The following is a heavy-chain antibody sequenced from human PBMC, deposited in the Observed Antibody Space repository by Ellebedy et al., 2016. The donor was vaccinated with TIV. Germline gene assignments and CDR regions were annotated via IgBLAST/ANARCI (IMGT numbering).Heavy chain of an antibody. CDR2: FDPEDGET. CDR3: ANVGIAAAGNWFDP. J-gene: IGHJ5*02. D-gene: IGHD6-13*01. CDR1: GYTLTELS. Sequence: AASVKVSCKVSGYTLTELSMHWVRQAPGKGLEWMGGFDPEDGETIYAQKFQGRVTMTEDTSTDTAYMELSSLRSEDTAVYYCANVGIAAAGNWFDPWGQGTLVTVSS. V-gene: IGHV1-24*01.